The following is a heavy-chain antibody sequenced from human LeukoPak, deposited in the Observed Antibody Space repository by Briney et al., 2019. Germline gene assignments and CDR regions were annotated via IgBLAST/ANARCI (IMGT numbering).Heavy chain of an antibody. CDR2: IIPIFGTA. D-gene: IGHD3-22*01. Sequence: ASVKVSCKASGGTFSSYAISWVRQAPRQGLEWMGGIIPIFGTANYAQKFQGRVTITTDESTSTAYMELSSLRSEDTAVYYCARASGDYYDSSGVGYFDYWGQGTLVTVSS. V-gene: IGHV1-69*05. CDR3: ARASGDYYDSSGVGYFDY. CDR1: GGTFSSYA. J-gene: IGHJ4*02.